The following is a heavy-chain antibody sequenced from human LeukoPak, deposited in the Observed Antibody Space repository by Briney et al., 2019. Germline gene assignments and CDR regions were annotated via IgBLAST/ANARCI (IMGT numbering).Heavy chain of an antibody. CDR3: AKDRAPYSSSSTVFDY. J-gene: IGHJ4*02. CDR1: GFTFNTYV. V-gene: IGHV3-23*01. CDR2: ISGSGGST. Sequence: GGSLRLSCAASGFTFNTYVMNWVRQAPGKGLEWVSAISGSGGSTYYADSVKGRFTISRDNSKSTLHLQMNSLRAEDTAVYYCAKDRAPYSSSSTVFDYWGRRTLVTVSS. D-gene: IGHD6-6*01.